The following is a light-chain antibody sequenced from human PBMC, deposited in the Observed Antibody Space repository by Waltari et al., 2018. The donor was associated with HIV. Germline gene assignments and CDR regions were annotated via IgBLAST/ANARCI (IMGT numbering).Light chain of an antibody. J-gene: IGKJ5*01. CDR1: QNISSY. Sequence: DIQMTQSPSSLSASVGDGVTITCRASQNISSYLNWYQQKPGKAPNLLIYAASNLRSGVPSRFGGSGSGRDFSLTISNLRREDFATYYCQQSYTNSITFGQGTRLEIK. V-gene: IGKV1-39*01. CDR2: AAS. CDR3: QQSYTNSIT.